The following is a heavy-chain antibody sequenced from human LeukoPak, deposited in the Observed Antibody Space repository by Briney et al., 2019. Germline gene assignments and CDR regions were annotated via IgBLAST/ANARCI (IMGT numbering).Heavy chain of an antibody. CDR2: ISWNSGSI. CDR1: GFTFDDYA. J-gene: IGHJ4*02. D-gene: IGHD6-19*01. V-gene: IGHV3-9*01. Sequence: GGSLRLSCAASGFTFDDYAMHWVRQAPGKGLEWVSGISWNSGSIGYADSVKGRFTISRDNAKNSLYLQMNSLRAEDTALYYCAKSPPEQWLKIDYWGQGTLVTVSS. CDR3: AKSPPEQWLKIDY.